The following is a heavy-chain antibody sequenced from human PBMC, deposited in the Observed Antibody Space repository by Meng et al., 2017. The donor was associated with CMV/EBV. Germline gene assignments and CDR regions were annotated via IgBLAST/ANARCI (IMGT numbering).Heavy chain of an antibody. D-gene: IGHD6-6*01. CDR3: AREAGGTIAPRDLDY. J-gene: IGHJ4*02. V-gene: IGHV3-74*01. Sequence: GESLKISCAASGFTFNSYWMHWVRQAPGKGLVWLSRIMRDGSSTNYADSVKGRFTISRDNAKNTLYLQINSLTAEDTALYYCAREAGGTIAPRDLDYWGQGTLVTVSS. CDR1: GFTFNSYW. CDR2: IMRDGSST.